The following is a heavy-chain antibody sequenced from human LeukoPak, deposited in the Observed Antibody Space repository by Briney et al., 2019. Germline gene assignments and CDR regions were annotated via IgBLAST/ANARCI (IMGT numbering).Heavy chain of an antibody. J-gene: IGHJ6*03. Sequence: GGSLRLSCAASGFTFSSYEMNWVRQAPGKGLEWVSYISSSGSTIYYADSVKGRFTMSRDNAKNSLYLQMNSLRAEDTAVYYCARDGPSIIRGVIRGAVAYYYYYMDVWGKGTTVTISS. CDR2: ISSSGSTI. CDR1: GFTFSSYE. V-gene: IGHV3-48*03. D-gene: IGHD3-10*01. CDR3: ARDGPSIIRGVIRGAVAYYYYYMDV.